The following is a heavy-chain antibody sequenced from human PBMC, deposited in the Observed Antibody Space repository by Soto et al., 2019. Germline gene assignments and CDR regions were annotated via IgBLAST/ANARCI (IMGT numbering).Heavy chain of an antibody. CDR1: VFTFSSYG. D-gene: IGHD6-13*01. J-gene: IGHJ6*03. Sequence: GGSLRLSCAASVFTFSSYGMHWVRQAPGKGLEWVAVISYDGSNKYYADSVKGRFTISRDNSKNTLYLQMNSLRAEDTAVYYCARRRSSSWSWDYYYMDVWGKGTTVTVSS. CDR3: ARRRSSSWSWDYYYMDV. CDR2: ISYDGSNK. V-gene: IGHV3-30*03.